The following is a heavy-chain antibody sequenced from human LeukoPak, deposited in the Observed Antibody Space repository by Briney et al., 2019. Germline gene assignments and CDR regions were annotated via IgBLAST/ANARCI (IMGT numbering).Heavy chain of an antibody. Sequence: GASVKVSCKASGYTFTGYYMHWVRQAPGQGLEWMGWINPNSGGTNYAQKFQGWVTMTRDTSVSTAYMELSRLRSDDTAVYYCARARNGEHIDYWGQGTLVTVSS. CDR2: INPNSGGT. D-gene: IGHD4-17*01. V-gene: IGHV1-2*04. J-gene: IGHJ4*02. CDR3: ARARNGEHIDY. CDR1: GYTFTGYY.